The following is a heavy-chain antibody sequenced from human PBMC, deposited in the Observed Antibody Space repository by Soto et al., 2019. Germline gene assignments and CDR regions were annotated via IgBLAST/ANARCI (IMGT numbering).Heavy chain of an antibody. Sequence: QITLKESGPTLVKPTQTLTLTCTFSGFSLSTSGVGVGWIRQPPGKALEWLALIYWDDDKRYNPSLKSRLTTPKNTPKTQVALTTPNMHPVDTATFYCAHDSRGWYGFDFWAQETLVTVSS. V-gene: IGHV2-5*02. D-gene: IGHD6-19*01. CDR2: IYWDDDK. CDR1: GFSLSTSGVG. CDR3: AHDSRGWYGFDF. J-gene: IGHJ4*02.